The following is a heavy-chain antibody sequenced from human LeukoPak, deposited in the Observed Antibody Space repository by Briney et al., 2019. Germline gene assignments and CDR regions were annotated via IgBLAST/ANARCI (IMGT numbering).Heavy chain of an antibody. J-gene: IGHJ4*02. CDR1: GGSISSYY. CDR2: IYYSGST. CDR3: AGTGGSSWALPLDY. D-gene: IGHD6-13*01. V-gene: IGHV4-59*08. Sequence: SETLSLTCTVSGGSISSYYWSWIRQPPGKGLEWIGYIYYSGSTNYNPSLKSRVTISVDTSKNRFSLKLSSVTAADTAVYYCAGTGGSSWALPLDYWGQGTLVTVSS.